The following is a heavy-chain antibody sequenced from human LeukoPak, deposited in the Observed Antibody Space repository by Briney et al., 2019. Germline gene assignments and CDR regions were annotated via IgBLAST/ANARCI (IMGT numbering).Heavy chain of an antibody. CDR3: ARAGSYDILTYYYYGMDV. CDR2: ISAYNGNT. J-gene: IGHJ6*02. D-gene: IGHD3-9*01. CDR1: GYTFTSYG. V-gene: IGHV1-18*01. Sequence: ASVNVSFKASGYTFTSYGISWVRQAPGQGLEWMGWISAYNGNTNYAQKLQGRVTMTTDTSTSTAYMELRSLRSDDTAVYYCARAGSYDILTYYYYGMDVWGQGTTVTVSS.